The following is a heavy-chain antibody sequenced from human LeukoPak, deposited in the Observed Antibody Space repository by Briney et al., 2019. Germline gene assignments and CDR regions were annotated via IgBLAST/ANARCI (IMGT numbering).Heavy chain of an antibody. V-gene: IGHV4-59*01. J-gene: IGHJ6*02. CDR3: ARVDGIAVDRAPPEHYYYYGMDV. Sequence: SETLSLTCTVSGGSISSYYWSWIRQPPGKGLEWIGYIYYSGSTNYNPSLKSRVTISVDTSKNQFSLKLSSVTAADTAVYYCARVDGIAVDRAPPEHYYYYGMDVWGQGTTVTVSS. CDR2: IYYSGST. D-gene: IGHD6-19*01. CDR1: GGSISSYY.